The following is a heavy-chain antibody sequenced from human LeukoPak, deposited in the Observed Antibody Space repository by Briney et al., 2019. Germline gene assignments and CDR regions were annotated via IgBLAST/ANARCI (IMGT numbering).Heavy chain of an antibody. D-gene: IGHD2-2*01. CDR3: AKGVRYCSSTSCPIYFDY. J-gene: IGHJ4*02. Sequence: GGSLRLSCAASGFTFSSYAMSWVRQAPGKGLEWVSAISGSGGSTYYADSVKGRFTISRDNSKNTLYLQMNGLRAEDTAVYYCAKGVRYCSSTSCPIYFDYWGQGTLVTVSS. CDR1: GFTFSSYA. CDR2: ISGSGGST. V-gene: IGHV3-23*01.